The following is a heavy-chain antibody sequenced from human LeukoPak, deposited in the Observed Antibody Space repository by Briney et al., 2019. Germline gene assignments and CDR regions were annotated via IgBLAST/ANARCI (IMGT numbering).Heavy chain of an antibody. CDR1: GGTFSNYS. CDR3: ARGGSYYGF. V-gene: IGHV1-69*04. J-gene: IGHJ4*02. CDR2: IIPILDIR. D-gene: IGHD1-26*01. Sequence: SVKVSCKASGGTFSNYSLTWVRQAPGQGLEWMGRIIPILDIRNYAQRFQGRVTITADKSTSTVYMELSSLRSEDTAVYYCARGGSYYGFWGQGTLVTVSS.